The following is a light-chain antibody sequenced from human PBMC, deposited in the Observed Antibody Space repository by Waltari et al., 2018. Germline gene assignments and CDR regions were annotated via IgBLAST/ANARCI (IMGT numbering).Light chain of an antibody. Sequence: EIVLTQSPGTLSLSPGERATLSCRASQSVSRALAWYQQNPGQAPSLLIYGASNRATGIPDRCSGSGSGTDFSLIISRLEPEDFAVYYCQHYVSLPVTFGQGTKVEIK. CDR3: QHYVSLPVT. CDR1: QSVSRA. V-gene: IGKV3-20*01. CDR2: GAS. J-gene: IGKJ1*01.